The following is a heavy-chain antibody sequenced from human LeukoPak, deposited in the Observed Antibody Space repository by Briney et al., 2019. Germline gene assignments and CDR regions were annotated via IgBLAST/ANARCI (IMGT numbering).Heavy chain of an antibody. J-gene: IGHJ4*02. CDR1: GGSISSYY. V-gene: IGHV4-4*07. CDR3: ARFREIQNYFDY. Sequence: PSETLSLTCTVSGGSISSYYWSWIRQPAGKGLEWIGRIYTSGSTNYNPPLKSRVTISVDTSKNQFSLKLSSVTAADTAVYYCARFREIQNYFDYWGQGILVTVSS. D-gene: IGHD5-18*01. CDR2: IYTSGST.